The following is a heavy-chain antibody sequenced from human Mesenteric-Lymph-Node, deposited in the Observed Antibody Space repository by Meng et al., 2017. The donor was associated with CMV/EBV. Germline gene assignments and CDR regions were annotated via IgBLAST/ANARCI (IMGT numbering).Heavy chain of an antibody. CDR2: MKPKNGEK. J-gene: IGHJ6*02. Sequence: SYDSHWVRHAPGQGLEWRGWMKPKNGEKGYAQEFQGRVTMTRDRSTSTAFMEVSSLRSEDTAVYYCARDGFLDWSPLYYYYGMDVWGQGATVTVSS. V-gene: IGHV1-8*01. CDR3: ARDGFLDWSPLYYYYGMDV. D-gene: IGHD3/OR15-3a*01. CDR1: SYD.